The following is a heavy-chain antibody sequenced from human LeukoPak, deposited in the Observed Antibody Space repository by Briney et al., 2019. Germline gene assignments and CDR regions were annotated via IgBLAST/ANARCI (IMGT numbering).Heavy chain of an antibody. CDR3: ARERAYCGADCYRYFDY. J-gene: IGHJ4*02. Sequence: VKPSETLSVTCTVSGGSISSFYWSWIRQPPGKGLEWIGYVYYSGSTNYNPSLKSRVTISVDTSKKQFSLKLSSVTAADTAVYYCARERAYCGADCYRYFDYWGQGTLVTVSS. CDR1: GGSISSFY. CDR2: VYYSGST. D-gene: IGHD2-21*02. V-gene: IGHV4-59*01.